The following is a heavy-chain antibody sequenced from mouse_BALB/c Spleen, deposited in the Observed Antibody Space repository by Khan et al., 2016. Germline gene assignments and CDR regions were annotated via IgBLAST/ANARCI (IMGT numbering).Heavy chain of an antibody. D-gene: IGHD1-1*01. V-gene: IGHV1-87*01. CDR2: IYPGDGDT. CDR3: ASDSGSSYDFVDY. J-gene: IGHJ2*01. Sequence: QVQLQQSGPELARPGDSVKLSCKASGYTFTSYWMQWVKQRPGQGLEWIGAIYPGDGDTRYTQKFKGKVTLTADKSSSTAYMQLSSLASEDSAVYYGASDSGSSYDFVDYWGQGTTLTVSA. CDR1: GYTFTSYW.